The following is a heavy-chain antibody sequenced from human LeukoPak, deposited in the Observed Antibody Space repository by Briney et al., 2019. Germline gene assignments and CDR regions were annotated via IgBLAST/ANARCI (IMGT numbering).Heavy chain of an antibody. CDR1: RGSFSGSY. CDR2: IDHIGTT. J-gene: IGHJ6*03. V-gene: IGHV4-34*01. CDR3: ARFKPYYYYMDI. Sequence: PSETLSLTCVVHRGSFSGSYWSWIRQSPGKGLEWIGEIDHIGTTNYIPSLKSRVTISLDTSKNQFSLKLTSVTAADTAVYYCARFKPYYYYMDIWGNGTSVTVSS.